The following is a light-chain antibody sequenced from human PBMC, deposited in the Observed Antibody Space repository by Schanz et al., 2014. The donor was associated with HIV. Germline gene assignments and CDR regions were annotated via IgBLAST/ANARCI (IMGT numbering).Light chain of an antibody. V-gene: IGLV2-14*03. CDR1: NNDIGSYTY. J-gene: IGLJ2*01. CDR2: DVS. CDR3: SSYTSSSTLV. Sequence: QSVLTQPASVSGSPGQSITVSCTGTNNDIGSYTYVAWYQQHPGKAPKLMIYDVSNRPSGVSNRFSGSKSGNTASLTISGLQAEDEADYYCSSYTSSSTLVFGGGTQLTVL.